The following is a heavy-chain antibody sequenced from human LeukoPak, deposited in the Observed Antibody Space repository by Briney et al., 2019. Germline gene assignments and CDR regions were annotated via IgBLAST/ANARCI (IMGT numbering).Heavy chain of an antibody. J-gene: IGHJ6*02. CDR1: GFTFSSYW. Sequence: GGSLRLSCAASGFTFSSYWMSWVRQAPGKGLEWVANIKQDGSEKYYVDSVKGRFTTSRDNAKNSLYLQMNSLRAEDTAVYYCARGSRYSGYDWDYYYYGMDVWGQGTTVTVSS. V-gene: IGHV3-7*01. CDR3: ARGSRYSGYDWDYYYYGMDV. D-gene: IGHD5-12*01. CDR2: IKQDGSEK.